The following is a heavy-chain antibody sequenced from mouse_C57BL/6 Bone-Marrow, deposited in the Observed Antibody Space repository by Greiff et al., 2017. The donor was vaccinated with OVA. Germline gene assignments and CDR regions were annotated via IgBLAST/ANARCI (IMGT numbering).Heavy chain of an antibody. J-gene: IGHJ2*01. V-gene: IGHV1-64*01. D-gene: IGHD5-5*01. CDR3: ARGPTYGNFDY. CDR1: GYTFTSYW. Sequence: QVQLQQPGAELVKPGASVKLSCKASGYTFTSYWMHWVKQRPGQGLEWIGMIHPNGGSTNYNEKFKSKATLTVDKSSSTAYMQLSSLTSEDSAVYDCARGPTYGNFDYWGQGTTLTVSS. CDR2: IHPNGGST.